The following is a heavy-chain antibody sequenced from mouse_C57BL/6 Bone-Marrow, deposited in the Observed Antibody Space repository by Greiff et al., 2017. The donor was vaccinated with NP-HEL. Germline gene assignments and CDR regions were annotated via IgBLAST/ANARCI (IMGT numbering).Heavy chain of an antibody. V-gene: IGHV5-4*03. CDR1: GFTFSSYA. CDR2: ISDGGSYT. CDR3: AKGYYGSPDWYFDV. Sequence: EVKVEESGGGLVKPGGSLKLSCAASGFTFSSYAMSWVRQTPEKRLEWVATISDGGSYTYYPDNVKGRFTISRDNAKNNLYLQMSHLKSEDTAMYYCAKGYYGSPDWYFDVWGTGTTVTVSS. D-gene: IGHD1-1*01. J-gene: IGHJ1*03.